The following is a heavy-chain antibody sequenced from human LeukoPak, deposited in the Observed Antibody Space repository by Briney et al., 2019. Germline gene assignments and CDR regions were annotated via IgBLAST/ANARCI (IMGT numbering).Heavy chain of an antibody. V-gene: IGHV4-30-4*08. Sequence: SETLSLACTVSGGSISSGDYYWSWIRQPPGKGLEWIGYIYYSGSTYYNPSLKSRVTISVDTSKNRFSLKLSSVTAADTAVYYCARDLRRSGPAAYFDYWGQGTLVTVSS. CDR3: ARDLRRSGPAAYFDY. CDR2: IYYSGST. D-gene: IGHD2-2*01. CDR1: GGSISSGDYY. J-gene: IGHJ4*02.